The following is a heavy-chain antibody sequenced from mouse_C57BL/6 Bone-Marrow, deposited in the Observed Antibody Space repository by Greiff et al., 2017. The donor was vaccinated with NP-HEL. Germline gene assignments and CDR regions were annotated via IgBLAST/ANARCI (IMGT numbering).Heavy chain of an antibody. V-gene: IGHV1-81*01. CDR3: ARWVRLPYYFYY. CDR1: GYTFTSYG. CDR2: IYPRSGNT. D-gene: IGHD3-2*02. Sequence: QVQLQQSGAELARPGASVKLSCKASGYTFTSYGISWVKQRTGQGLEWIGEIYPRSGNTYYNEKFKGKATLTADKSSSTAYMELRSLTSEDSAVYFCARWVRLPYYFYYWGQGTTLTVSS. J-gene: IGHJ2*01.